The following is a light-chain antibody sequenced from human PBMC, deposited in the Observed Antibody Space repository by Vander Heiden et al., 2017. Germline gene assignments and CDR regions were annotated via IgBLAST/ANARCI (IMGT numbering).Light chain of an antibody. CDR3: QQYNNWPLYT. J-gene: IGKJ2*01. CDR1: QRVSSN. V-gene: IGKV3-15*01. CDR2: GAS. Sequence: EIVMTQSQATLSVSPGERATLTCRASQRVSSNLAWYQQKPGQAPRLLIYGASTRATGIPARFSGSGSGTEFTLTISSLQSEDFAVYYCQQYNNWPLYTFGQGTKLEIK.